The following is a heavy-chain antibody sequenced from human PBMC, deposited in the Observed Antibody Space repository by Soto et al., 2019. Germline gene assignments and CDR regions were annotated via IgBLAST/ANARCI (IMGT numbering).Heavy chain of an antibody. CDR1: GGSISSSSYY. J-gene: IGHJ4*02. D-gene: IGHD2-15*01. CDR2: IYYSGST. Sequence: SETLSLPCTVSGGSISSSSYYWGWIRQPPGKGLEWIGSIYYSGSTYYNPSLKSRVTISVDTSKNQFSLKLSSVTAADTAVYYCASFLVGGSYIGYWGQGTLVTVSS. V-gene: IGHV4-39*01. CDR3: ASFLVGGSYIGY.